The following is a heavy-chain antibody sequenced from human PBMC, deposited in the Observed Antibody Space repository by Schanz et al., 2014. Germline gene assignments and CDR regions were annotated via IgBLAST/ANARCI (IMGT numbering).Heavy chain of an antibody. Sequence: EVKMVESGGGLVKPGGSLRLSCAASGFNFSSYSLNWVRQAPGKGLEWVSSISSGGNPYYANSVKGRFTISRDNSKNTLYLQLNSLRAEDTAVYYCARDFHGYGPHLDYWGQGSLVTVSS. D-gene: IGHD5-12*01. J-gene: IGHJ4*02. CDR1: GFNFSSYS. V-gene: IGHV3-66*02. CDR3: ARDFHGYGPHLDY. CDR2: SISSGGNP.